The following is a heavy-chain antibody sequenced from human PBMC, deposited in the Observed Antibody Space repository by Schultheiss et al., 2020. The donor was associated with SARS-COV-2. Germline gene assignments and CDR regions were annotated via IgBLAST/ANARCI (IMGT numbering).Heavy chain of an antibody. J-gene: IGHJ4*02. V-gene: IGHV3-48*01. CDR2: ISSSSSTI. CDR3: ARVSGYSYGSRIAAAGTIDY. CDR1: GFTFSSYS. Sequence: GGSLRLSCAASGFTFSSYSMNWVRQAPGKGLEWVSYISSSSSTIYYADSVKGRFTISRDNSKNTLYLQMNSLRAEDTAVYYCARVSGYSYGSRIAAAGTIDYWGQGTLVTVSS. D-gene: IGHD6-13*01.